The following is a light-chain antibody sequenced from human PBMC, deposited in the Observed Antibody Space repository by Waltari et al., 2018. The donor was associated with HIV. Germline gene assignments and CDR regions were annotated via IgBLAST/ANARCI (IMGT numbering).Light chain of an antibody. CDR3: QQSYSTPPYT. CDR1: QSISSF. J-gene: IGKJ2*01. CDR2: AAS. Sequence: DIQMTQSPYSLSASVGDRVTITCRASQSISSFLNWYQQKPGKAPKLLIYAASSLQSGVPSRFSGSGSGTDFTLTISSLQPEDFATYYCQQSYSTPPYTFGQGTTLEIK. V-gene: IGKV1-39*01.